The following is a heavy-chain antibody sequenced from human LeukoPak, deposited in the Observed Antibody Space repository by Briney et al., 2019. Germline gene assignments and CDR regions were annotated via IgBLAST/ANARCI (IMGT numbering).Heavy chain of an antibody. V-gene: IGHV3-30*04. Sequence: PGGSLRLSCAASGFTLSSYAMHWVRQAPGKGLEWVAVISYDGSNKYYADSVKGRFTISRDNSKNTLYLQMNSLRVDDTAVYYCAKDGTRGIRFGKIPHYFDYWGQGTLVTVSS. CDR1: GFTLSSYA. D-gene: IGHD3-10*01. CDR3: AKDGTRGIRFGKIPHYFDY. J-gene: IGHJ4*02. CDR2: ISYDGSNK.